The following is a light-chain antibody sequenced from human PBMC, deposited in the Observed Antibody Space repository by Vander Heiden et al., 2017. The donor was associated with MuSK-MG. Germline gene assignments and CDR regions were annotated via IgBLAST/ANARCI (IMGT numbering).Light chain of an antibody. Sequence: SYELTQPPSVSVSPGQTASLTCSGDKLGDKYACWYQQKPGQSPVLVIYQDSKRPSGIPERFSGSNSGNTATLTISGTQAMDEADYYCQAWDSSTAIVFGGGTKLTV. CDR2: QDS. V-gene: IGLV3-1*01. J-gene: IGLJ2*01. CDR3: QAWDSSTAIV. CDR1: KLGDKY.